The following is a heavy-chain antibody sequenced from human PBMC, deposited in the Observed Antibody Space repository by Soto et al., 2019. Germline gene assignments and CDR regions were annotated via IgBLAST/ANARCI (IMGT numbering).Heavy chain of an antibody. D-gene: IGHD4-17*01. CDR1: GSTVSSYS. V-gene: IGHV3-48*02. Sequence: RCLRLACSASGSTVSSYSMNGVRKAPGKGLERVSYISSSSSAIYYEDSVKGRFTISRDTAKNLLYLRMNSLRDEDTAVYYFASPGTDYASSWWGFDYWGQVSLFTGYS. CDR2: ISSSSSAI. J-gene: IGHJ4*02. CDR3: ASPGTDYASSWWGFDY.